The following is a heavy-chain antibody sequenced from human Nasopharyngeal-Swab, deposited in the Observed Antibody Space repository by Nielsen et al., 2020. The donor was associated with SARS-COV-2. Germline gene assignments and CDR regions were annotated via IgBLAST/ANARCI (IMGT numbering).Heavy chain of an antibody. D-gene: IGHD3-22*01. CDR3: AKGRGFDSSGYQY. Sequence: GESLKISCAASGFTFSSYSMNWVRQAPGKGLEWVSSISSSSSYIYYADSVKGRFTISRDNAKKSLYLQMNSLRAEDTALYYCAKGRGFDSSGYQYWGQGTLVTVSS. CDR1: GFTFSSYS. CDR2: ISSSSSYI. J-gene: IGHJ4*02. V-gene: IGHV3-21*04.